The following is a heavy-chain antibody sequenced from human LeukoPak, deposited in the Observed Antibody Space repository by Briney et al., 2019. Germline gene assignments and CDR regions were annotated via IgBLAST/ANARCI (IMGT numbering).Heavy chain of an antibody. Sequence: GGSLRLSCAASGFTFSSYWMSWVRQAPGKGLEWVANVKQDGSEKYYVDSVKGRFTISRDNAKNSLYLQMNSLRAEDTAVYYCSRLYRTYGDPRGYFDSWGQGTLVTVSS. V-gene: IGHV3-7*01. CDR1: GFTFSSYW. CDR2: VKQDGSEK. J-gene: IGHJ4*02. CDR3: SRLYRTYGDPRGYFDS. D-gene: IGHD4-17*01.